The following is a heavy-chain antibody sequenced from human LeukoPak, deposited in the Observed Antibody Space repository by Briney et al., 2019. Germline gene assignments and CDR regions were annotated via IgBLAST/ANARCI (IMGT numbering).Heavy chain of an antibody. Sequence: SETLSLTCIVSGGSISSSTYYWVWIRQPPGKGLDWIGSINYSGSTYYNPSLKSRVTISVDTSKNQFSLKLSSVTAADTAVYYCARVASHFDYWGQGTLVTVSS. CDR1: GGSISSSTYY. CDR2: INYSGST. V-gene: IGHV4-39*07. J-gene: IGHJ4*02. CDR3: ARVASHFDY.